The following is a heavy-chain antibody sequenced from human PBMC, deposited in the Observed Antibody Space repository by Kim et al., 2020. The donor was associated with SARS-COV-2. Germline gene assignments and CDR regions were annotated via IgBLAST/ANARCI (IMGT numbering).Heavy chain of an antibody. V-gene: IGHV3-23*01. CDR3: AKDNEFWSGYRDY. J-gene: IGHJ4*02. Sequence: YADSVKGRFTISRDNSKNTRYLQMNSLRAEDTAVYYCAKDNEFWSGYRDYWGQGTLVTVSS. D-gene: IGHD3-3*01.